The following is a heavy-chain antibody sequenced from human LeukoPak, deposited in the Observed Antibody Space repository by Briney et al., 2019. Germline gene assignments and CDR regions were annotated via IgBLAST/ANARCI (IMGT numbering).Heavy chain of an antibody. J-gene: IGHJ4*02. D-gene: IGHD3-22*01. Sequence: PGGSLRLSCAASGCTFSSYGMHWDRQAPGKGLEWVAVIWYDGSNKYYADSVKGRFTISRDNSENTLYLQMNSLRAEDTAVYYCEREKDYDSSGYYVFGYWGQGTLVTVSS. V-gene: IGHV3-33*01. CDR2: IWYDGSNK. CDR3: EREKDYDSSGYYVFGY. CDR1: GCTFSSYG.